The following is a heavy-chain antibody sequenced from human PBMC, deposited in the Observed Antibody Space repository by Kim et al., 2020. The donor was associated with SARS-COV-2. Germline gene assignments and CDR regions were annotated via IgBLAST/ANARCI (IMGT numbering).Heavy chain of an antibody. CDR3: ARMSSRGYFQH. D-gene: IGHD3-10*01. J-gene: IGHJ1*01. Sequence: TNYADSVKGRFTISRDNAKNSLYLQMNSLRAEDTAVYYCARMSSRGYFQHWGQGTLVTVSS. CDR2: T. V-gene: IGHV3-11*03.